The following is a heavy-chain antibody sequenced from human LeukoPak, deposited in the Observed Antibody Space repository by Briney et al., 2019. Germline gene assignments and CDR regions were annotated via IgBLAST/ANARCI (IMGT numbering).Heavy chain of an antibody. D-gene: IGHD3-22*01. J-gene: IGHJ4*02. CDR2: IIPIFGTA. V-gene: IGHV1-69*13. CDR1: GGTFSSYA. Sequence: SVKVSCKASGGTFSSYAISWVRQAPGQGLEWMGGIIPIFGTANYAQKFQGRVTITADESTSTAYMELSSLRSEDTAVYYCASADYYDSSGYFLPSFDYWGQGTLVTVSS. CDR3: ASADYYDSSGYFLPSFDY.